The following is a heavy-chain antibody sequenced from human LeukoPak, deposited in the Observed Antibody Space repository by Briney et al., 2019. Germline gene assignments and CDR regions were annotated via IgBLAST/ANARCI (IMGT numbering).Heavy chain of an antibody. CDR2: ISSSSSYI. D-gene: IGHD3-10*01. Sequence: PGGSLRLSCAASGFTFSSYSMNWVRQAPGKGLEWVSSISSSSSYIYYADSVKGRFTISRDNAKNSLYLQMNSLRAEDTAVYYCARDGDGSGSSLYYMDVWGKGTTVTVSS. V-gene: IGHV3-21*01. J-gene: IGHJ6*03. CDR3: ARDGDGSGSSLYYMDV. CDR1: GFTFSSYS.